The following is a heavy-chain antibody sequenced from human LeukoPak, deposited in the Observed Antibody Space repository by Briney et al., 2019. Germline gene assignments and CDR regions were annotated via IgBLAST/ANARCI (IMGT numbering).Heavy chain of an antibody. CDR2: INQDGSEK. V-gene: IGHV3-7*03. CDR3: AKMSSGYDPNWFDP. Sequence: GGSLRLSCAASEFTFSGYWMNWVRQAPGKGPEWVANINQDGSEKHYVDSVKGRFTTSRDNAKNSLYLQMNSLRAEDTAVYYCAKMSSGYDPNWFDPWGQGTLVTVSS. D-gene: IGHD5-12*01. CDR1: EFTFSGYW. J-gene: IGHJ5*02.